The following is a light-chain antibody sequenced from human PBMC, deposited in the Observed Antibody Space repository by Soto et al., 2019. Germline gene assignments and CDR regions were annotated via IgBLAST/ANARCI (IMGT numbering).Light chain of an antibody. CDR2: DVS. J-gene: IGLJ1*01. V-gene: IGLV2-11*01. Sequence: QSVLTQPRSVSGSPGQSVTISCTGTSSVVGGYNYASWYQQHPGKAPKLMIYDVSKRPSGVPDRFSGSKSGNTASLTISGLQAEDEADYYCCSYAGSYTYVFGTGTKVTVL. CDR3: CSYAGSYTYV. CDR1: SSVVGGYNY.